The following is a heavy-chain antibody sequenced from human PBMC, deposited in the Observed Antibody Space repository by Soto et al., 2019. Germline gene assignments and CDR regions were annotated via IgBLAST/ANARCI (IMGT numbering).Heavy chain of an antibody. Sequence: PSETLSLTCAVYGGSFSGYYWSWIRQPPGKGLEWIGEINHSGSTNYNPSLKSRVTISVDTSKNQFSLKLSSVTAADTAVYYCARVIVVVPGTYFDYWGQGTLVTVSS. CDR3: ARVIVVVPGTYFDY. J-gene: IGHJ4*02. D-gene: IGHD2-2*01. CDR1: GGSFSGYY. V-gene: IGHV4-34*01. CDR2: INHSGST.